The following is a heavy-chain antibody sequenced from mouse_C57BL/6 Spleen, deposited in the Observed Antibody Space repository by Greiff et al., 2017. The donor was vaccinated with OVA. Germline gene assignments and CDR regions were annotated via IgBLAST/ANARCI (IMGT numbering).Heavy chain of an antibody. V-gene: IGHV2-2*01. CDR2: IWRGGST. CDR3: ARNHDAMDD. CDR1: GFSFTSYG. J-gene: IGHJ4*01. Sequence: QVQLQQSGPGLVQPSQSLSITCTVSGFSFTSYGVHWVRQSPGKGLEWLGVIWRGGSTAYNAAFISRLCISKDNAKSQVFFKMNRRQADDTAIDDGARNHDAMDDWGQGTSVTVSS.